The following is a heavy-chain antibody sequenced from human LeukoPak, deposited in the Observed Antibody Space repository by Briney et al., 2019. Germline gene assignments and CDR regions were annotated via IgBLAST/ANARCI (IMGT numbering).Heavy chain of an antibody. Sequence: SETLSLTCAVYGGSFSGYCWSWIRQPPGKGLEWIGEINHSGSTNYNPSLKSRVTISVDTSKNQFSLKLSPVTAADTAVYYCARLGEVSSRWLQRNFDYWGQGTLVTVSS. D-gene: IGHD5-24*01. J-gene: IGHJ4*02. CDR2: INHSGST. CDR1: GGSFSGYC. CDR3: ARLGEVSSRWLQRNFDY. V-gene: IGHV4-34*01.